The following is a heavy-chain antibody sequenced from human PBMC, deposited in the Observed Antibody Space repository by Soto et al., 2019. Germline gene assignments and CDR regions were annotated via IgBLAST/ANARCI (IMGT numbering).Heavy chain of an antibody. J-gene: IGHJ3*02. V-gene: IGHV3-30-3*01. Sequence: GGSLRLSCAASGFTFSSYAMHWVRQAPGKGLEWVAVISYDGSNKYYADSVKGRFTISRDNSKNTLYLQMNSLRAEDTAVYYSVAGTKGRQTDAFDIWGQGTMVTVSS. D-gene: IGHD6-19*01. CDR2: ISYDGSNK. CDR3: VAGTKGRQTDAFDI. CDR1: GFTFSSYA.